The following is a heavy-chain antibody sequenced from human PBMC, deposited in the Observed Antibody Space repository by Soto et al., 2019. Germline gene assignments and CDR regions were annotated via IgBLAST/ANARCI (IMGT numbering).Heavy chain of an antibody. CDR1: GFTFISYG. Sequence: ESGGGVVQPGRSLRLSCAASGFTFISYGMHLVRQAPGKGLEWVAVISYDGSNKYYADSVKGRFTISRDNSKNTLYLQMNSLRAEDTAVYYCAKDYCGGDCYFFDYWGQGTLVTVSS. V-gene: IGHV3-30*18. D-gene: IGHD2-21*02. CDR2: ISYDGSNK. CDR3: AKDYCGGDCYFFDY. J-gene: IGHJ4*02.